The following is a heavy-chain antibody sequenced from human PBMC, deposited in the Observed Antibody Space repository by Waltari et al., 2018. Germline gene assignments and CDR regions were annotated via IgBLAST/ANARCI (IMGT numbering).Heavy chain of an antibody. V-gene: IGHV3-7*01. CDR1: GLPFGHSR. J-gene: IGHJ4*02. Sequence: EVQLVESGGGSVQPGGSLRLSCAASGLPFGHSRRNWVRQAPGKGLEWVANIKQDGSEKNYVDSVEGRFSISRDNAQNSLYLQMNSLRAEDTAIYYCVTGLTTVTAKDYFDHWGQGALVTVSS. CDR3: VTGLTTVTAKDYFDH. CDR2: IKQDGSEK. D-gene: IGHD4-17*01.